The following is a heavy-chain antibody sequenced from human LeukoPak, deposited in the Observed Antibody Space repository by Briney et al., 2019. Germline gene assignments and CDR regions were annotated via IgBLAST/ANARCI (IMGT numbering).Heavy chain of an antibody. J-gene: IGHJ1*01. CDR3: AYSIGYYDEWFQS. V-gene: IGHV4-59*02. CDR1: GGSVSSAY. D-gene: IGHD3-22*01. Sequence: SETLSLTCAVSGGSVSSAYWSWIRQPPGKGLEWVGYVYFSGSTNYNPSVTSPVTISADTSKNHFSLKLTSVTAADTAVYYCAYSIGYYDEWFQSWGEATLVTASS. CDR2: VYFSGST.